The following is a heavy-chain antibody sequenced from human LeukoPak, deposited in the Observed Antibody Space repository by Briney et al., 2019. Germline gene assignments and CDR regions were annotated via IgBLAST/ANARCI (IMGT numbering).Heavy chain of an antibody. CDR3: ARRLTQYDCFDP. V-gene: IGHV6-1*01. CDR2: TYYRSTWYN. D-gene: IGHD2-2*01. CDR1: GDIISGTAVA. Sequence: SQTLSLTCAISGDIISGTAVAWNWIRQSPSRGLEWLGRTYYRSTWYNDYAVSVRGRITVNPDTSKNQFSLHLNSVTPEDTAVYYCARRLTQYDCFDPWGQGILVTVSS. J-gene: IGHJ5*02.